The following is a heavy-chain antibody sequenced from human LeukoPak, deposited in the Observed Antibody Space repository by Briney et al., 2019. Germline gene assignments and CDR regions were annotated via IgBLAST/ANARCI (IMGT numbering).Heavy chain of an antibody. CDR2: IIPIFGTA. D-gene: IGHD6-19*01. Sequence: GASVKVSCKASGGTFSSYAISWVRQAPGQGLEWMGGIIPIFGTANYAQKFQGRVTITADKSTTTAYMGMRSLRSEDTAVYYCAKGRILKGEVAGIGDFGLWGQGTLVTVSS. V-gene: IGHV1-69*06. J-gene: IGHJ4*02. CDR1: GGTFSSYA. CDR3: AKGRILKGEVAGIGDFGL.